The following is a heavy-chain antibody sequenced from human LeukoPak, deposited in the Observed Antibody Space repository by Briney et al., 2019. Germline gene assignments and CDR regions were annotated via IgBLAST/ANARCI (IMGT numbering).Heavy chain of an antibody. D-gene: IGHD2-2*01. CDR2: INPSGGST. V-gene: IGHV1-46*01. CDR1: GYTFTSYY. Sequence: ASVKVSCKASGYTFTSYYMHWVRQAPGQGLEWMGLINPSGGSTSYAQKFQGRVTMTRDTSTSTVYMELSSLRSEDTAVYYCARTGYCSSTSCHLGYYYGMDVWGQGTTVTVSS. CDR3: ARTGYCSSTSCHLGYYYGMDV. J-gene: IGHJ6*02.